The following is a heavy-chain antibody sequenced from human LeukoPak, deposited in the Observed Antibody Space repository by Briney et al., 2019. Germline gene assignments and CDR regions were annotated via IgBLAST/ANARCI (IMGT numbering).Heavy chain of an antibody. Sequence: SETLSLTCTVSGGSISSYYWSWIRQPPGKGLEWIGYIYYSGSTYYNPSLKSRVTISVDTSKNQFSLKLSSVTAADTAVYYCARVGYSYGLDYWGQGTLVTVSS. CDR2: IYYSGST. CDR1: GGSISSYY. D-gene: IGHD5-18*01. J-gene: IGHJ4*02. V-gene: IGHV4-59*12. CDR3: ARVGYSYGLDY.